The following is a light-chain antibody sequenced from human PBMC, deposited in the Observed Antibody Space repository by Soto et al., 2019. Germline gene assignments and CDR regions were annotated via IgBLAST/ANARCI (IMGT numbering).Light chain of an antibody. J-gene: IGLJ1*01. Sequence: QSVLTQPRSVSVSPGQSVTLSCTGTSSDVGAYIYVSWYQQHPGKAPKLIIYDVIKPPSGVPDRFSGSKSGNTASLTISGLQAEDEADYYCCSYAGSYTHVFGTGTKVTVL. CDR3: CSYAGSYTHV. CDR1: SSDVGAYIY. V-gene: IGLV2-11*01. CDR2: DVI.